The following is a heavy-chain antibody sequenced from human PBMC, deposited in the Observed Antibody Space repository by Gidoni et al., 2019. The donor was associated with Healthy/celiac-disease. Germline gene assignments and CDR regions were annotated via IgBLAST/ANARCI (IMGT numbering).Heavy chain of an antibody. Sequence: QVQLVESGGGVVQPGRSMGLSWAASGFTFSSYAMPWVRQAPGKGLEWVAVISYDGSNKYYADSVKGRFTISRDNSKNTLYLQMNSLRAEDTAVYYCARDKAPYSGSLGDAFDIWGQGTMVTVSS. V-gene: IGHV3-30-3*01. D-gene: IGHD1-26*01. CDR1: GFTFSSYA. CDR2: ISYDGSNK. J-gene: IGHJ3*02. CDR3: ARDKAPYSGSLGDAFDI.